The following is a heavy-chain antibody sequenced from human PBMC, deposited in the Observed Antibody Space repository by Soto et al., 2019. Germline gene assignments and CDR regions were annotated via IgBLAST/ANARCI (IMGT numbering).Heavy chain of an antibody. CDR1: GASISSYNY. D-gene: IGHD2-21*02. Sequence: PSETLSLTCNVSGASISSYNYWGWFRQPPGKGLEWIGSIIYSGNIVYNPSLQSRVTLLVDTSKNQFSLKLNSVTAADTALYYCARHLWSYCGTDCYPLDVCGQVTTVPVSS. J-gene: IGHJ6*02. CDR3: ARHLWSYCGTDCYPLDV. CDR2: IIYSGNI. V-gene: IGHV4-38-2*02.